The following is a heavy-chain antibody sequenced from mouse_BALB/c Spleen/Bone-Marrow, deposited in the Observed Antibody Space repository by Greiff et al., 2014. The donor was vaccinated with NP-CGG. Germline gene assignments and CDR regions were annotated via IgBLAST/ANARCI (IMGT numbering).Heavy chain of an antibody. D-gene: IGHD2-3*01. Sequence: VQLKESGPDLVKPSQSLSLTCTVTGYSITSGYSWHWIRQFPGNRLEWMGYIHYSGTTNYNPSLKGRISITRDTSKNQFFLQLNSVTSDDTATYYCARQNDGYLYYAMDYWGQGTSVTVSS. J-gene: IGHJ4*01. V-gene: IGHV3-1*02. CDR2: IHYSGTT. CDR3: ARQNDGYLYYAMDY. CDR1: GYSITSGYS.